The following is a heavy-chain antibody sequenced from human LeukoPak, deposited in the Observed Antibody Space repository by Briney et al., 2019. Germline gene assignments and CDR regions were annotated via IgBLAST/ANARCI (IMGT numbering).Heavy chain of an antibody. V-gene: IGHV4-4*07. Sequence: SETLSLTCTVSGGSISSYYWSWIRQPAGKGLEWIGRIYTSGNTNYNPSLKSRVTMSVDTSKNQFSLKLSSVTAADTAVYYCAREENCSSTSCYAFDIWGQGTMVTVSS. J-gene: IGHJ3*02. D-gene: IGHD2-2*01. CDR1: GGSISSYY. CDR2: IYTSGNT. CDR3: AREENCSSTSCYAFDI.